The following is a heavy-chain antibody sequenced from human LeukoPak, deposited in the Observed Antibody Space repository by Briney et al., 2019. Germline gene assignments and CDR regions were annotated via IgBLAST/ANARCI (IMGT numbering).Heavy chain of an antibody. V-gene: IGHV3-48*03. Sequence: GGSLRLSCAASGFTFSSYEMNWGGQAPGKGREGVSYISNSGSTIYYADSLKGRFTISRDNAKNSLYLQMNSPRAEDTAVYYCATVGDYAAFDIWGQGTMVTVSS. J-gene: IGHJ3*02. CDR2: ISNSGSTI. CDR3: ATVGDYAAFDI. CDR1: GFTFSSYE. D-gene: IGHD4-17*01.